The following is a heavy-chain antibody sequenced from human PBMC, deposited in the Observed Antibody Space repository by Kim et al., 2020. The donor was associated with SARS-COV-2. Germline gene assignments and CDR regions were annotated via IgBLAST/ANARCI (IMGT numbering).Heavy chain of an antibody. D-gene: IGHD3-22*01. CDR3: ARHLRGTMIVVVITPLNYFYY. J-gene: IGHJ4*02. CDR1: GGSISSSSYY. Sequence: SETLSLTCTVSGGSISSSSYYWGWIRQPPGKGLEWIGSIYYSGSTYYNPSLKSRVTISVDTSKNQFSLKLSSVTAADTAVYYCARHLRGTMIVVVITPLNYFYYWGQGTLVTVSS. V-gene: IGHV4-39*01. CDR2: IYYSGST.